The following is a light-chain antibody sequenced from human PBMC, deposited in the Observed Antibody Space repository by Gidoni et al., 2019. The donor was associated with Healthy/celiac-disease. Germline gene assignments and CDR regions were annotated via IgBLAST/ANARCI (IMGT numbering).Light chain of an antibody. V-gene: IGKV2-28*01. Sequence: VLTQSPLSLPVTPGEPASISCRSSQSLLHSNGYNYLDWYLQKPGQSPQLLIYLGSNRASGVPDRFSGSGSGTDFTLKISRVEAEDVGVYYCMQALQTPLTFGQGTKVEIK. CDR1: QSLLHSNGYNY. CDR2: LGS. CDR3: MQALQTPLT. J-gene: IGKJ1*01.